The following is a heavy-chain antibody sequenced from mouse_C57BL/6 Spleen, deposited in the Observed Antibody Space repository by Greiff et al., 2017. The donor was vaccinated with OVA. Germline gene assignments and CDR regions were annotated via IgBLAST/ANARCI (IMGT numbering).Heavy chain of an antibody. CDR1: GFNIKNTY. J-gene: IGHJ3*01. D-gene: IGHD1-1*01. CDR3: AGGITTVVDWFAY. Sequence: VQLQQSVAELVRPGASVKLSCTASGFNIKNTYMHWVKQRPEQGLEWIGRIDPANGNTKYAPKFQGKATITADTSSNTAYLQLSSLTSEDTAIYYGAGGITTVVDWFAYWGQGTLVTVSA. CDR2: IDPANGNT. V-gene: IGHV14-3*01.